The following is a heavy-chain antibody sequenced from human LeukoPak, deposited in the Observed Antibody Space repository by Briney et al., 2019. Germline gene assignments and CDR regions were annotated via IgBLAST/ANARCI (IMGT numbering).Heavy chain of an antibody. CDR2: IWYDASNR. Sequence: GRSLRLSCAASGFSFSNFGMHWVRQAPGKGLEWVAVIWYDASNRYFADSVKGRFTISRDNSKNTLYLQMSSLRAEDTAVYYCARDQRSWYFDLWGRGTLVTVSS. CDR3: ARDQRSWYFDL. CDR1: GFSFSNFG. V-gene: IGHV3-33*01. J-gene: IGHJ2*01.